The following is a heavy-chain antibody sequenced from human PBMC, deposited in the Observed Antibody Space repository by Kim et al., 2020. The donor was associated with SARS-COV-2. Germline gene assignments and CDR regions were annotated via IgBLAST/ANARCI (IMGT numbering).Heavy chain of an antibody. V-gene: IGHV3-20*04. CDR3: ARASGSSSWYPRGGEYYYYGMDV. J-gene: IGHJ6*02. CDR2: INWNGGST. D-gene: IGHD6-13*01. CDR1: GFTFDDYG. Sequence: GGSLRLSCAASGFTFDDYGMSWVRQAPGRGLEWVSGINWNGGSTGYADSVKGRFTISRDNAKNSLYLQMNSLRAEDTALYYCARASGSSSWYPRGGEYYYYGMDVWGQGTTVTVSS.